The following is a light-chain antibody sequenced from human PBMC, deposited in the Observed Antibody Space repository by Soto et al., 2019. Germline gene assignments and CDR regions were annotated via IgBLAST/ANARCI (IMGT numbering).Light chain of an antibody. CDR3: SSYTSSSTYV. Sequence: QSALTQPASVSGSPGQSITISCTGTSSDVGGYNYVSWYQQHPGKAPKLMIYDVSNRPSGVPNRFSGSKSGNTASLTISGLQAEDEADYSCSSYTSSSTYVFGTGTKLTVL. V-gene: IGLV2-14*01. CDR1: SSDVGGYNY. J-gene: IGLJ1*01. CDR2: DVS.